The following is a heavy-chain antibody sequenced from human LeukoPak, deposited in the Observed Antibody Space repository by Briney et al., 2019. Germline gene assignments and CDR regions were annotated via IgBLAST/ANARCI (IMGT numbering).Heavy chain of an antibody. CDR2: ISAYNGNT. V-gene: IGHV1-18*01. Sequence: ASVKVSCKASGYTFTNYGISWVRQAPGQGLEWMGWISAYNGNTNYVQKLQGRVTLTTHTSTSTAYMELRSLRSEDTAVYYCARDSSTTVTSLFDYWGQGTLVTVSS. J-gene: IGHJ4*02. D-gene: IGHD4-17*01. CDR1: GYTFTNYG. CDR3: ARDSSTTVTSLFDY.